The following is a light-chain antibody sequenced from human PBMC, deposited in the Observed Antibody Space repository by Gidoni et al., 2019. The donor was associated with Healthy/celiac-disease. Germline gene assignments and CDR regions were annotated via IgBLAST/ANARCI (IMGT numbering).Light chain of an antibody. V-gene: IGKV3-15*01. CDR3: QQYDNWPST. CDR1: RSISNN. Sequence: EMVMTQSPATLSVSPGERATLSCRASRSISNNLAWYQQKPGQAPSLLIYGASTRATGIPAMFSGGGSGTEFTLTISSLQSEDFAVYYCQQYDNWPSTFGGGTNVEIK. J-gene: IGKJ4*01. CDR2: GAS.